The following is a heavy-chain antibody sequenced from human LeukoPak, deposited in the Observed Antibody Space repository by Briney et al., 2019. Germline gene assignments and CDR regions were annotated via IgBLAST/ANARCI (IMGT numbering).Heavy chain of an antibody. CDR3: ARGKDYYYYYYMDA. V-gene: IGHV1-69*05. J-gene: IGHJ6*03. Sequence: SVKVSCKASGGTFSSYAISWVRQAPGQGLEWMGGIIPIFGTANYAQKFQGRVTITTDESTSTAYMELSSLRSEDTAVYYCARGKDYYYYYYMDAWGKGTTVTVSS. D-gene: IGHD3-10*01. CDR1: GGTFSSYA. CDR2: IIPIFGTA.